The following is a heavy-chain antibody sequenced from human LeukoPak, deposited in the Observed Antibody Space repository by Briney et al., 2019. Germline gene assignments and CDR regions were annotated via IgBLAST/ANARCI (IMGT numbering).Heavy chain of an antibody. CDR1: GYTFTNYG. Sequence: VSVKVSCKASGYTFTNYGINWVRQAPGQGLEWMGWISGYNGNTTYAQNLQGRVSMTTDTSTSTAYMELRSLRSVDTAIYYCARAPFWVPSFFDYWGQGTLVTVSS. CDR3: ARAPFWVPSFFDY. J-gene: IGHJ4*02. V-gene: IGHV1-18*01. D-gene: IGHD3-16*01. CDR2: ISGYNGNT.